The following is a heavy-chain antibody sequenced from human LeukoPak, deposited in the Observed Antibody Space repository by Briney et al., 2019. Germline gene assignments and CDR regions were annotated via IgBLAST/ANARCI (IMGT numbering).Heavy chain of an antibody. CDR1: GYTFTDYY. CDR3: ASHVGGGYDYFAFDI. V-gene: IGHV1-2*02. Sequence: GSVKVSFKASGYTFTDYYMHWVRQAPGQGLEWMGWLNPNSGGTNYAQKFQGRVTMTGDKSISTAYLQWSSLKASDTAMYYCASHVGGGYDYFAFDIWGQGTMVTVSS. D-gene: IGHD5-12*01. CDR2: LNPNSGGT. J-gene: IGHJ3*02.